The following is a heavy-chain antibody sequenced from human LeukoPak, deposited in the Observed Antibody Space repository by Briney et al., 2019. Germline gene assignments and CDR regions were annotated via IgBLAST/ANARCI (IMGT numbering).Heavy chain of an antibody. J-gene: IGHJ4*02. CDR1: GGSISSYY. V-gene: IGHV4-59*01. D-gene: IGHD4-17*01. CDR2: IYYSGST. Sequence: SETLSLTCTVSGGSISSYYWSWIRQPPGKGLEWIGYIYYSGSTNYYPSLRSRVTISVDTSKNQFSLKLNSVTAADTAVYYCARLIVGDYPIDYWGQGTLVTVSS. CDR3: ARLIVGDYPIDY.